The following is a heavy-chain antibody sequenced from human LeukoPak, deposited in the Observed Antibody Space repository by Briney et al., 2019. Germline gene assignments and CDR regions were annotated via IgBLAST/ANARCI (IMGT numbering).Heavy chain of an antibody. J-gene: IGHJ6*02. Sequence: ASVKVSCKVSGYILTELSMHWVRQAPGKGLEWMGGFDPEDGKTIYAQNFQGRVTMTEDTSTDTAYMELNSLRYEDTAVYYCATVDERYLTQQVDYNGMDVWGQGTTVTVSS. V-gene: IGHV1-24*01. CDR2: FDPEDGKT. D-gene: IGHD6-13*01. CDR1: GYILTELS. CDR3: ATVDERYLTQQVDYNGMDV.